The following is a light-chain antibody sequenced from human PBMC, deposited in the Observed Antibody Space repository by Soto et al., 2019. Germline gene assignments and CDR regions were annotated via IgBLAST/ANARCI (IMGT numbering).Light chain of an antibody. CDR3: QQYDNLPLT. J-gene: IGKJ4*01. CDR2: DAS. Sequence: DIQMTQSPSSLSASVGDRITITCQASQDISNRLNWYHQKPGKAPKLLIYDASDLETGVPSRFSGSGSGTDFTFTINSLQPEDIATYYCQQYDNLPLTFGGGTKVDIK. CDR1: QDISNR. V-gene: IGKV1-33*01.